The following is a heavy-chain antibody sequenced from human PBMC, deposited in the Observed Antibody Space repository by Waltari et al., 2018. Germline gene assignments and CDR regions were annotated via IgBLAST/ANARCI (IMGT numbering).Heavy chain of an antibody. Sequence: EVQMVESGGGLVQPGGSLRLSCAASGFTFSSYWMSWVRQAPGKGLEWVANIKQDGSEKYYVDSVKGRFTISRDNAKNSLYLQMNSLRAEDTAVYYCARDSGSYHYYYGMDVWGQGTTVTVSS. V-gene: IGHV3-7*01. D-gene: IGHD1-26*01. CDR1: GFTFSSYW. J-gene: IGHJ6*02. CDR2: IKQDGSEK. CDR3: ARDSGSYHYYYGMDV.